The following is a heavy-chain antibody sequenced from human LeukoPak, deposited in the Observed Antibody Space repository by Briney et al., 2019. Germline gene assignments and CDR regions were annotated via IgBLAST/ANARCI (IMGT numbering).Heavy chain of an antibody. Sequence: GGSLRLSCTASGFTLSSFGMHWVRQAPGKGLEWVSVIYSGGSTYYADSVKGRFTISRDNSKNTLYLQMNSLRAEDTAVYYCARENTAMVTPTYFDYWGQGTLVTVSS. CDR1: GFTLSSFG. V-gene: IGHV3-66*01. CDR3: ARENTAMVTPTYFDY. D-gene: IGHD5-18*01. J-gene: IGHJ4*02. CDR2: IYSGGST.